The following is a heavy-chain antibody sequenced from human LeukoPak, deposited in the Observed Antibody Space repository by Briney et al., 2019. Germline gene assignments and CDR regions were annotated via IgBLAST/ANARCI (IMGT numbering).Heavy chain of an antibody. CDR2: ISTNDRTT. D-gene: IGHD6-19*01. CDR1: GFILSDYY. V-gene: IGHV3-11*01. J-gene: IGHJ4*02. CDR3: AKWRRGGWSLDY. Sequence: GGSLRLSCAASGFILSDYYMSWIRQAPGKGLEWVAYISTNDRTTYYADSVKGRFTISRDNAKNSLYLQMNSLRAEDTAVYYCAKWRRGGWSLDYWGQGTLVTVSS.